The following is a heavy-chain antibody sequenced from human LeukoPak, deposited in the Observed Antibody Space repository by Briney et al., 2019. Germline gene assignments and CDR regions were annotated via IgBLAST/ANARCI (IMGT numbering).Heavy chain of an antibody. V-gene: IGHV3-23*01. Sequence: GGSLRLSCAVSEFTFSNFAMDWVRQAPGKGLEWVSVISSSGDTTYYVDPVKGRFTISRDNSKNTLYLQMNSLRAEDTAVYFCASDRVCWGQGTLVTVSS. J-gene: IGHJ4*02. D-gene: IGHD3-22*01. CDR1: EFTFSNFA. CDR2: ISSSGDTT. CDR3: ASDRVC.